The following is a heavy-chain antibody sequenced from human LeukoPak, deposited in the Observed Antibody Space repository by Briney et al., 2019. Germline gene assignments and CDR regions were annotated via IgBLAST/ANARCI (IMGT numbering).Heavy chain of an antibody. D-gene: IGHD3-22*01. J-gene: IGHJ4*02. V-gene: IGHV3-66*01. CDR2: LYSGGST. Sequence: GGSLRLSCAASGFTVSSNYMSWVRQAPGKGLEWVSILYSGGSTYYADSVKGRFTISRDNSKNMLYLQVDSLRAEDTAVYYCARDLYYHDNRGYLGPGDYWGQGTRVTVFS. CDR3: ARDLYYHDNRGYLGPGDY. CDR1: GFTVSSNY.